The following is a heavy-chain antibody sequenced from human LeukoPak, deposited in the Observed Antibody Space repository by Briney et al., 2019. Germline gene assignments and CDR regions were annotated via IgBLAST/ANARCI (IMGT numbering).Heavy chain of an antibody. CDR3: AREPLNYYYGMDV. CDR2: INHSGST. Sequence: SETLSLTCAVYGGSFSGYYWSWIRQPPGKGLEWIGEINHSGSTNYNPSLKSRVTISVDTSKNQFSLKLSSVTAADTAVYYRAREPLNYYYGMDVWGQGTTVTVSS. CDR1: GGSFSGYY. J-gene: IGHJ6*02. V-gene: IGHV4-34*01.